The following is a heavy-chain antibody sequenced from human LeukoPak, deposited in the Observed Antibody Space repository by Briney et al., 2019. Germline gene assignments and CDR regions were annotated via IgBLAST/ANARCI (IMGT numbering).Heavy chain of an antibody. J-gene: IGHJ4*02. Sequence: GGSLRLSCAASGFTFSSYGMHWVRQAPGKGLEWVAVISYDGSNKYYADSVKGRFTISRDNSKNTLYLQMNSLRAEDTAVYYCARDFPHISSISFAFDFWGQGNLVTVSS. CDR2: ISYDGSNK. CDR3: ARDFPHISSISFAFDF. V-gene: IGHV3-30*03. D-gene: IGHD6-13*01. CDR1: GFTFSSYG.